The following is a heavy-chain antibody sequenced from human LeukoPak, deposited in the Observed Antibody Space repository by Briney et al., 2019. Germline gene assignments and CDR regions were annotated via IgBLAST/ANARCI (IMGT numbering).Heavy chain of an antibody. V-gene: IGHV4-30-2*01. J-gene: IGHJ4*02. D-gene: IGHD3-10*01. CDR2: IYHSGTT. CDR3: AGDFGSGSYRFDY. CDR1: GVSLSSGDYS. Sequence: SQTLSLTCAVAGVSLSSGDYSWSWLRQPPGKGLEWIGYIYHSGTTYYNPSLKSRGTISLDRFKNQFSLKLTSVAAADTAVYYCAGDFGSGSYRFDYWGQGTLVTVSS.